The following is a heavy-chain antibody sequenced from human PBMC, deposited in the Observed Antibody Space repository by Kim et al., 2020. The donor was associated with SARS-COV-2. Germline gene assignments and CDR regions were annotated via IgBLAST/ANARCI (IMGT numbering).Heavy chain of an antibody. D-gene: IGHD3-16*01. Sequence: GNSRYFRHVHGQITSTRDTSASTAYMELSSLTSDDTAVYYCARRGNGMDVWGQGTTVTVSS. J-gene: IGHJ6*02. V-gene: IGHV1-3*01. CDR3: ARRGNGMDV. CDR2: GNS.